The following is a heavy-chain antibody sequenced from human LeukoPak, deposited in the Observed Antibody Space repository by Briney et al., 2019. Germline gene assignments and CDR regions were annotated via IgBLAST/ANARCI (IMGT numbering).Heavy chain of an antibody. CDR3: AKRKRYDSSGYQVYYFDY. Sequence: GGSLRLSCAASGFTVSNNYMSWVRQAPGKGLECVSVIYSGGTTYYADSVKGRFTISRDNSKNTLYLQMNSLRAEDTAVYYCAKRKRYDSSGYQVYYFDYWGQGTLVTVSS. J-gene: IGHJ4*02. V-gene: IGHV3-53*01. CDR1: GFTVSNNY. CDR2: IYSGGTT. D-gene: IGHD3-22*01.